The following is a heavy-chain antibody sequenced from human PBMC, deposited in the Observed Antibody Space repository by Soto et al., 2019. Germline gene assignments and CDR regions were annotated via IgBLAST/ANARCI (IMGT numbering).Heavy chain of an antibody. CDR2: ISGYNGAT. CDR3: ARRTRWNDGGYYDYDMDV. D-gene: IGHD1-1*01. J-gene: IGHJ6*02. Sequence: GASVKVSCKASGYSFSSFGISWARQAPGQGLEWLGWISGYNGATNYAQRVQGRVALTTDTSTSTAYMELRNLKSDDTAVYFCARRTRWNDGGYYDYDMDVWGQGTTVTVSS. CDR1: GYSFSSFG. V-gene: IGHV1-18*01.